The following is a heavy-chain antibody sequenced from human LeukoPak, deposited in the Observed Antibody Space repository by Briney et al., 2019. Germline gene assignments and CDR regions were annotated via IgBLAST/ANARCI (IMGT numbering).Heavy chain of an antibody. Sequence: GGSLRLSCAASGFTLSNAWMSWFRQAPGEGLEWVGCIKSKTNGGTTDYAAPVKGRFIISRDDSKNTLYLQLNSLRAEDTAVYYCTTDFTTGGFDYWGQGTLVTVSS. V-gene: IGHV3-15*01. J-gene: IGHJ4*02. CDR3: TTDFTTGGFDY. D-gene: IGHD3-22*01. CDR1: GFTLSNAW. CDR2: IKSKTNGGTT.